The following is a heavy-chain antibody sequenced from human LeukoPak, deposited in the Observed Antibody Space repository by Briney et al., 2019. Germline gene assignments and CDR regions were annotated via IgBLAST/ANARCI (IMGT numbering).Heavy chain of an antibody. CDR3: AGLVGRYSSGLYYYYFDY. D-gene: IGHD3-22*01. J-gene: IGHJ4*02. CDR1: GFTFSSYNM. CDR2: MYLSGTT. Sequence: PGGSLRLSCAASGFTFSSYNMNWVRQPPGKGLEWIGEMYLSGTTHSNPSVKSRVTISIDKSKNQFFLNLSSVTAADTAVYYCAGLVGRYSSGLYYYYFDYWGQGTLVTVSS. V-gene: IGHV4-4*02.